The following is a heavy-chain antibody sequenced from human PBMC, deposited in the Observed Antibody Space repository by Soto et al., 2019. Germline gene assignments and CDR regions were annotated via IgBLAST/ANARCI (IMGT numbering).Heavy chain of an antibody. CDR3: AREGRYSGSYPTDFRTPYFDY. D-gene: IGHD1-26*01. CDR2: IIPIFGTA. Sequence: ASVKVSCKASGGTFSSDAISWVRQAPGQGLEWMGGIIPIFGTANYAQKFQGRVTITADESTSTAYMELSSLRSEDTAVYYCAREGRYSGSYPTDFRTPYFDYWGQGTLVTVSS. V-gene: IGHV1-69*13. J-gene: IGHJ4*02. CDR1: GGTFSSDA.